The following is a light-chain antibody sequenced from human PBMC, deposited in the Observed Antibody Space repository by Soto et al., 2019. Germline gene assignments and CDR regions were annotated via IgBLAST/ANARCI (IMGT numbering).Light chain of an antibody. J-gene: IGKJ1*01. V-gene: IGKV3-15*01. CDR2: GAS. CDR3: QQYNNWPWT. CDR1: QSISDT. Sequence: ETVMTQSPATLSVSPGGRATLSCRASQSISDTLAWYQQKPGQAPRLLIHGASTRATGFPARFSGSGSGTDFTLTISRLQSEDFAIYYCQQYNNWPWTFGQGTKVEIK.